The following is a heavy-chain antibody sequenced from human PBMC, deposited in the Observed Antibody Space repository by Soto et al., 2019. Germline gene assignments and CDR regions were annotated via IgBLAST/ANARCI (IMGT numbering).Heavy chain of an antibody. D-gene: IGHD2-15*01. CDR1: GFTFSDHY. Sequence: GGSLRLSCAASGFTFSDHYMDWVRQAPGKGLEWVGRIRNKANSYTTEYAASVKDRFTISRDDSRNSLYLQMNSLKTEDMAMYYCTRAGILTTPYYFDYWGRGTLVTVS. CDR3: TRAGILTTPYYFDY. J-gene: IGHJ4*02. CDR2: IRNKANSYTT. V-gene: IGHV3-72*01.